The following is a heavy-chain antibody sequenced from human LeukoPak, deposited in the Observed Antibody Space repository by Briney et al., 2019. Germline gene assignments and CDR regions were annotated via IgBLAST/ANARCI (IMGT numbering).Heavy chain of an antibody. J-gene: IGHJ4*02. V-gene: IGHV3-23*01. CDR1: GFTFSSYA. Sequence: PGGSLRLSCAASGFTFSSYAMSWVRQAPGQGLEWVSAISGSGGSTYYADSVKGRFTISRDNSKNTLYLQMNSLRAEDTAVYYCAKGKRDIVVVVAATLPYWGQGTLVSVSS. D-gene: IGHD2-15*01. CDR3: AKGKRDIVVVVAATLPY. CDR2: ISGSGGST.